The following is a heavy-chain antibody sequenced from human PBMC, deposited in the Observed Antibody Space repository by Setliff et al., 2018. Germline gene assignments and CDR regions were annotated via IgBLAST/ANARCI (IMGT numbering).Heavy chain of an antibody. Sequence: ASVKVSCKASGYPFTSYAMNWVRQAPGQGLEWMGWINPNSGGTNYAQKFQGWVTMTRDTSISTAYMELSRLRSDDTAVYYCARDGLGAGMLWGGSGWFDPWGQGTLVTVS. D-gene: IGHD1-1*01. V-gene: IGHV1-2*04. CDR3: ARDGLGAGMLWGGSGWFDP. CDR1: GYPFTSYA. CDR2: INPNSGGT. J-gene: IGHJ5*02.